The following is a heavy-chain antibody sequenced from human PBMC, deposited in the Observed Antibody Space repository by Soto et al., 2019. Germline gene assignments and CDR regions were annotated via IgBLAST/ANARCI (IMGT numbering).Heavy chain of an antibody. CDR1: GFTFSSYA. V-gene: IGHV3-30-3*01. Sequence: GGSLRLSCAASGFTFSSYAMHWVRQARGKGLEWVAVISYDGSNKYYADSVKGRFTISRDNSKNTLYLQMNSLRAEDTAVYYCARGGATTGYYYGMDVWGQGTTVTVSS. CDR3: ARGGATTGYYYGMDV. J-gene: IGHJ6*02. D-gene: IGHD1-26*01. CDR2: ISYDGSNK.